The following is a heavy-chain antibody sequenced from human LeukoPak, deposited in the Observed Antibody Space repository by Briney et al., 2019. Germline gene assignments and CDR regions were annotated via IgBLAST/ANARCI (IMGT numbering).Heavy chain of an antibody. D-gene: IGHD3-16*01. CDR3: ARLRGGLYYYYYMDV. Sequence: SETLSLTCAVPGYSISSGYYWGWIRQPPGKGLEWLGSIYHSGSTYYNPSLKSRVTISVDTSKNQFSLKLSSVTAADTAVYYCARLRGGLYYYYYMDVWGKGTTVTVSS. CDR1: GYSISSGYY. CDR2: IYHSGST. J-gene: IGHJ6*03. V-gene: IGHV4-38-2*01.